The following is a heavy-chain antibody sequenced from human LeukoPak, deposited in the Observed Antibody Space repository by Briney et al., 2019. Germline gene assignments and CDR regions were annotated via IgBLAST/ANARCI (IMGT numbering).Heavy chain of an antibody. J-gene: IGHJ4*02. CDR3: ARDRGSVGVLDY. V-gene: IGHV3-30*04. D-gene: IGHD3-10*01. CDR2: ISYDGSNK. Sequence: PGGSLRLSCAASGFTFSSYAMHWVRQAPGKGLEWVAVISYDGSNKYYADSVKGRFTISRDNAKNSLYLQMNSLRAEDTAVYYCARDRGSVGVLDYWGQGTLVTVSS. CDR1: GFTFSSYA.